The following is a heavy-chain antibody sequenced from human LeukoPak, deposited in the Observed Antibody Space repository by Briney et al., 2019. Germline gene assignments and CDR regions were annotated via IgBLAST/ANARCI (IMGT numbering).Heavy chain of an antibody. D-gene: IGHD3-22*01. CDR2: IYTSGST. Sequence: SETLSLTCTVSGGSISSYYWSWIRQPAGKGLEWIGRIYTSGSTNYNPSLKSRVTMSVDTSKNQFSLKLSSVTAADTAVYYCARVNYYDSSGYYGEYYFDYWGQGTLVTVSS. J-gene: IGHJ4*02. CDR3: ARVNYYDSSGYYGEYYFDY. CDR1: GGSISSYY. V-gene: IGHV4-4*07.